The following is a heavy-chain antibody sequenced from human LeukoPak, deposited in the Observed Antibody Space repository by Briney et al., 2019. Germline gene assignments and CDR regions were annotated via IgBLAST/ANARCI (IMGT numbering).Heavy chain of an antibody. D-gene: IGHD3-22*01. Sequence: GASVKVSCKASGYTFTSYGISWVRQAPGQGLEWMGWISAYNGNTNYAQKLQGRVTMTTDTSTSTAYVELRSLRSDDTAVYYCARVGKSVNYYDSSGPVPEYFQHWGQGTLVTVSS. J-gene: IGHJ1*01. CDR3: ARVGKSVNYYDSSGPVPEYFQH. CDR1: GYTFTSYG. CDR2: ISAYNGNT. V-gene: IGHV1-18*01.